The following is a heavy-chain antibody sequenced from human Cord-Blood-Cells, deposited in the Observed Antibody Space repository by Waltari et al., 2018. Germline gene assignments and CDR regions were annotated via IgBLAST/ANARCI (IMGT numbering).Heavy chain of an antibody. Sequence: QLQLQESGPGLVKPSETLSLTCTVSGGSISSSSYYWGWIRQPPGKGLEWIGSIYYSWSTYYNPSRKSRVTISVDTSKNQFSLKLSSGTAADTAVYYCARHRAGLWPTWGQGTLVTVSS. J-gene: IGHJ4*02. D-gene: IGHD5-18*01. V-gene: IGHV4-39*01. CDR2: IYYSWST. CDR3: ARHRAGLWPT. CDR1: GGSISSSSYY.